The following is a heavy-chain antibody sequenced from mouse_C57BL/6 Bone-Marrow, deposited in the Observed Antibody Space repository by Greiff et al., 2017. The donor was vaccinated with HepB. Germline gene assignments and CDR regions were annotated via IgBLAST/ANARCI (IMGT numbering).Heavy chain of an antibody. J-gene: IGHJ1*03. D-gene: IGHD1-1*01. CDR3: VRDYCGSSPYWYFDV. CDR1: GFTFNTYA. CDR2: IRSKSSNYAT. Sequence: EVQGVESGGGLVQPKGSLKLSCAASGFTFNTYAMHWVRQAPGKGLEWVARIRSKSSNYATYYADSVKDRFTISRDDSQSMLYLQMNNLKTEDTAIYYCVRDYCGSSPYWYFDVWGTGTTVTVSS. V-gene: IGHV10-3*01.